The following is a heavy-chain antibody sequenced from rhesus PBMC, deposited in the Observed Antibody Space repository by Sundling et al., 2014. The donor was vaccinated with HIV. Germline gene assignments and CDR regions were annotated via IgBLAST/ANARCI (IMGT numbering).Heavy chain of an antibody. D-gene: IGHD3-28*01. CDR1: GFTFSYYY. CDR2: IDTGGGST. Sequence: EVQLVESGGGLVQPGGSLRLSCAGSGFTFSYYYMYWVRQAPGKGLEWVSTIDTGGGSTWYTDSVKGRFTISKENAKNTLYLQMDSLRPEDTAVYYCAKDGNSGYYTGSNYFDCWGQGVLVTVSS. J-gene: IGHJ4*01. V-gene: IGHV3-8*01. CDR3: AKDGNSGYYTGSNYFDC.